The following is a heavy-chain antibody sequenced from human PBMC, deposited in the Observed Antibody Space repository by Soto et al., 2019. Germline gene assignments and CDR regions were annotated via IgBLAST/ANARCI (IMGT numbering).Heavy chain of an antibody. Sequence: QIQLVQSEGEVKKPGASVKVSCKTSGYTFTNYGVSWVRQAPGQGLEWMGWLNTYNGNTKYAQKFQGRVTMTTDTSASTAYVALRSLRSHDTAVYYCASAQTPTESDFWRQGPLVTVSS. CDR1: GYTFTNYG. CDR2: LNTYNGNT. D-gene: IGHD4-4*01. CDR3: ASAQTPTESDF. J-gene: IGHJ4*02. V-gene: IGHV1-18*04.